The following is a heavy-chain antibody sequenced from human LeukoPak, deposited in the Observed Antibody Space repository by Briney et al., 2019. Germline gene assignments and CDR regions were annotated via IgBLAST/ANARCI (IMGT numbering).Heavy chain of an antibody. Sequence: AGGSLRLSCAASGFTFSSYSMNWVRQAPGKGLEWVSSISTSSTYIYYADSVKGRFTISRDNVKKLLYLQMNSLRAEDTAVYYCARDRISGTYPTGDFDYWGQGTLVTVSS. D-gene: IGHD1-26*01. V-gene: IGHV3-21*01. CDR2: ISTSSTYI. CDR1: GFTFSSYS. CDR3: ARDRISGTYPTGDFDY. J-gene: IGHJ4*02.